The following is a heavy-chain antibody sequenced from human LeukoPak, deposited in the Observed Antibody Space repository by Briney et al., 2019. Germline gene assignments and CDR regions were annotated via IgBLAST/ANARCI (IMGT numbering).Heavy chain of an antibody. D-gene: IGHD3-10*01. CDR3: ARDPGG. V-gene: IGHV3-21*01. CDR2: IGSSSSYI. Sequence: PGGSLRLSCAASGFTFSTYSMKWVRQAPGKGLEWVSSIGSSSSYIYYADSVKGRFTISRDNAKNSLYLQMNSLKAEDTAVYYCARDPGGWGQGTLVTVSS. J-gene: IGHJ4*02. CDR1: GFTFSTYS.